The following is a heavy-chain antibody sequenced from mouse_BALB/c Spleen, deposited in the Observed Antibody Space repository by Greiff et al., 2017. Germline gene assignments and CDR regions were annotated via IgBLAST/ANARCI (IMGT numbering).Heavy chain of an antibody. CDR3: TYHGLVVFAY. CDR2: IYPGSGST. D-gene: IGHD1-2*01. V-gene: IGHV1S22*01. J-gene: IGHJ3*01. Sequence: LQQPGSELVRPGASVKLSCKASGYTFTSYWMHWVKQRPGQGLEWIGNIYPGSGSTNYDEKFKTKATLTVDTSSSTAYMQLSSLTSEDSAVYYCTYHGLVVFAYWGQGTLVTVSA. CDR1: GYTFTSYW.